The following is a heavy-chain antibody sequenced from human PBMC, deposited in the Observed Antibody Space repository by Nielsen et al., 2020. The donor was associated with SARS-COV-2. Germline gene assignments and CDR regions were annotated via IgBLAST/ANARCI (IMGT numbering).Heavy chain of an antibody. J-gene: IGHJ2*01. D-gene: IGHD5-12*01. Sequence: GESLKISCAASGFTVSSNYMSWVRQAPGKGLEWVSVIYSGGSTYYADSVKGRFTISRDNPKNTLYLQMSSLRAEDTALYYCARIPVATYWYFDLWGRGTLVTVSS. CDR2: IYSGGST. CDR1: GFTVSSNY. V-gene: IGHV3-53*01. CDR3: ARIPVATYWYFDL.